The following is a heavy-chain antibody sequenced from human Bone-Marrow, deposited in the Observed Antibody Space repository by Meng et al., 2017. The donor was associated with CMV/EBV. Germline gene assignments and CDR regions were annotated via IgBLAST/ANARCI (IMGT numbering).Heavy chain of an antibody. CDR1: GFSFSTDS. V-gene: IGHV3-48*04. Sequence: GGSLRLSCAVSGFSFSTDSMSWVRQAPGKGLEWVSYISSSGTTIYYADSVKGRFTISRDNAKNSLYLQLNSLRGGETAVYYCARSSARPAAGTSDYYYGMDVWGQGTTVTVSS. CDR3: ARSSARPAAGTSDYYYGMDV. D-gene: IGHD6-13*01. CDR2: ISSSGTTI. J-gene: IGHJ6*02.